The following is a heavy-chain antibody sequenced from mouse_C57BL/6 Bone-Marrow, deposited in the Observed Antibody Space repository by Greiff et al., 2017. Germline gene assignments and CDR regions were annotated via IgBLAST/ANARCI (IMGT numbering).Heavy chain of an antibody. CDR1: GYTFTSYW. CDR3: ASQARSTFYFDY. Sequence: VQLQQPGAELVMPGASVKLSCKASGYTFTSYWMHWVKQRPGQGLEWIGEIDPSDSSTNYNQKFKGKSTLTVDKSSSTAYMQLSSLTSEDSAVYYCASQARSTFYFDYWGQGTTLTVSS. J-gene: IGHJ2*01. CDR2: IDPSDSST. V-gene: IGHV1-69*01. D-gene: IGHD2-1*01.